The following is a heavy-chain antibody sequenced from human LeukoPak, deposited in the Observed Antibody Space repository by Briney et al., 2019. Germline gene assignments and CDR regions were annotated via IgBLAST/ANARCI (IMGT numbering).Heavy chain of an antibody. V-gene: IGHV1-18*01. D-gene: IGHD5-24*01. CDR3: ARSDLATITAGPFEY. Sequence: VASVKVSCKASGYTFGTYGITWVRQAPGQGLEWMGWISGHQGNTKYAQNFQGRVTMTTDTSTSTAYMDLRSLRSDDTAIYFCARSDLATITAGPFEYWGQGTLVAVSS. J-gene: IGHJ4*02. CDR1: GYTFGTYG. CDR2: ISGHQGNT.